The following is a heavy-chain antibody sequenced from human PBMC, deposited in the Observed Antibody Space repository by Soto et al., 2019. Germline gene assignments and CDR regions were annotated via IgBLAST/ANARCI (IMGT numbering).Heavy chain of an antibody. CDR1: GGSISSGGYY. D-gene: IGHD1-1*01. CDR3: ARIQRGPLDYYYGMDV. Sequence: SETLSLTCTVSGGSISSGGYYWSWIRQHPGKGLEWIGYIYYSGSTYYNPSLKSRVTISVDPSKNQFSLKLSSVTAADTAVYYCARIQRGPLDYYYGMDVWGQGTTVTVSS. V-gene: IGHV4-31*03. CDR2: IYYSGST. J-gene: IGHJ6*02.